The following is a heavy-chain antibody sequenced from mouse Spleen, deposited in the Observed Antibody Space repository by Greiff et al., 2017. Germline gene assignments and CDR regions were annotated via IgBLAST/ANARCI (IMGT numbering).Heavy chain of an antibody. V-gene: IGHV1-53*01. Sequence: QVQLQQPGAELVKPGASVKLSCKASGYTFTSYWMHWVKQRPGQGLEWIGNINPSNGDTNYNEKLQSKATLTVDKYSSTAYMQRSSLTSDDSAFYCSANADYGNFLWGQGTTLTVSS. D-gene: IGHD2-1*01. CDR1: GYTFTSYW. CDR3: ANADYGNFL. J-gene: IGHJ2*01. CDR2: INPSNGDT.